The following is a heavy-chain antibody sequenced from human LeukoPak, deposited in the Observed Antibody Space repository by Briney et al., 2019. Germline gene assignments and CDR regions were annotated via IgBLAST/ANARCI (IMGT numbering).Heavy chain of an antibody. CDR3: ARERASNNHDNWFDP. V-gene: IGHV4-34*01. Sequence: PSKTLSLTCSLCGTSFNDYYWSWIRHSPTKGLEWIGEVNPSGSAKYNPSLKSRVTISADKSKDQFFLRLSPVAAADSGVYYCARERASNNHDNWFDPWGQGTQVTVSS. J-gene: IGHJ5*02. CDR1: GTSFNDYY. CDR2: VNPSGSA.